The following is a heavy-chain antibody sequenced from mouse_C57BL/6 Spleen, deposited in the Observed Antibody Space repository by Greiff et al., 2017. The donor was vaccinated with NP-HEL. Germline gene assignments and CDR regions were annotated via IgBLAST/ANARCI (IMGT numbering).Heavy chain of an antibody. J-gene: IGHJ2*01. Sequence: QVQLQQSGPELVKPGASVKISCKASGYAFSSSWMNWVKQRPGKGLEWIGRIYPGDGDTNYNGKFKGKATLTADKSSSTAYMQLSSLTSEDSAVYFCARFYDYDDYWGQGTTLTVSS. CDR2: IYPGDGDT. D-gene: IGHD2-4*01. CDR1: GYAFSSSW. CDR3: ARFYDYDDY. V-gene: IGHV1-82*01.